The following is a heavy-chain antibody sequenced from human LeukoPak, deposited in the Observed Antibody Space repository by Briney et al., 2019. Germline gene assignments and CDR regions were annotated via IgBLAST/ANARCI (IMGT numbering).Heavy chain of an antibody. V-gene: IGHV3-30*02. CDR3: ARASGYSSYYFDY. Sequence: GGSLRLSCAASGFTFSSYGMHWVRQAPGKGLEWVAFIRYDGSNKYYADSVKGRFTISRDNSKNTLYLQMNSLRAEDTAVYYCARASGYSSYYFDYWGQGTLVTVSS. D-gene: IGHD6-13*01. J-gene: IGHJ4*02. CDR2: IRYDGSNK. CDR1: GFTFSSYG.